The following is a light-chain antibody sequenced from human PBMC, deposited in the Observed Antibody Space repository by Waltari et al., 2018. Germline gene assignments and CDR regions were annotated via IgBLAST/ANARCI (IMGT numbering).Light chain of an antibody. CDR3: QQRNYWL. Sequence: EIVLTQSPATLSLSPGERATLSCRASQSVSSYLAWYQQKPGQAPRLLIYDASNSATGIPARFSGSGSGTDFTLTISSLEPEDFAVYYCQQRNYWLFGGGTKVEIK. CDR1: QSVSSY. V-gene: IGKV3-11*01. CDR2: DAS. J-gene: IGKJ4*01.